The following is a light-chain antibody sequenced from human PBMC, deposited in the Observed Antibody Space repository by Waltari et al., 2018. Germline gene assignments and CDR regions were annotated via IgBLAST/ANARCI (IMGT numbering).Light chain of an antibody. Sequence: QSTLAQPASVSASPGQSITISCTGSSSDVGGHTFVSWYQQRPGKAPKLIIYEVYNRPSGVSNRFSASKSGNTASLTISGLQPEDEADYYCSSYTASSTLEVFGTGTAVTVL. J-gene: IGLJ1*01. CDR3: SSYTASSTLEV. CDR1: SSDVGGHTF. V-gene: IGLV2-14*01. CDR2: EVY.